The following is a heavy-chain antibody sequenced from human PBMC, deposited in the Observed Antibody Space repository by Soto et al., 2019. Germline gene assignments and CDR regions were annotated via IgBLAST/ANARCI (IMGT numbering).Heavy chain of an antibody. CDR3: AREGIAAADFDY. CDR1: GFTFSSYA. CDR2: ISYDGSNK. V-gene: IGHV3-30-3*01. J-gene: IGHJ4*02. D-gene: IGHD6-13*01. Sequence: PGGSLRLSCAASGFTFSSYAMNWVRQTPGKGLEWVSVISYDGSNKYYADSVKGRFTISRDNSKNTLYLQMNSLRAEDTAVYYCAREGIAAADFDYWGQGTLVTVSS.